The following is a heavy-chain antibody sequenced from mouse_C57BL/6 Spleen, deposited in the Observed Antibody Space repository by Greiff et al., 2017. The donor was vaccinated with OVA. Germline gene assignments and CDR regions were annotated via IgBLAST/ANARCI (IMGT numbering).Heavy chain of an antibody. Sequence: QVQLKQPGAELVMPGASVKLSCKASGYTFTSYWMHWVKQRPGQGLEWIGEIDPSDSYTNYNQKFKGKSTLTVDKSSSTAYMQLSSLTSEDSAVYYCARKDYGSRRYFDVWGTGTTVTVSS. CDR2: IDPSDSYT. D-gene: IGHD1-1*01. CDR1: GYTFTSYW. CDR3: ARKDYGSRRYFDV. V-gene: IGHV1-69*01. J-gene: IGHJ1*03.